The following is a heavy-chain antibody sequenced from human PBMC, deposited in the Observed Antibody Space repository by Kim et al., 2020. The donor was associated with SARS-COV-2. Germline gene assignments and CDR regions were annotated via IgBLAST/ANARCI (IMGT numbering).Heavy chain of an antibody. D-gene: IGHD6-19*01. CDR1: GFTFGDYA. V-gene: IGHV3-9*01. Sequence: GGSLRLSCAASGFTFGDYAMHWVRQAPGKGLAWVSGISWNSGSIDYADSVKGRFTISRDNAKNSLYLQMNSLRAEDTAVYYCAKDLDSSGWRGFDYWGQGTLVTVSS. CDR2: ISWNSGSI. CDR3: AKDLDSSGWRGFDY. J-gene: IGHJ4*02.